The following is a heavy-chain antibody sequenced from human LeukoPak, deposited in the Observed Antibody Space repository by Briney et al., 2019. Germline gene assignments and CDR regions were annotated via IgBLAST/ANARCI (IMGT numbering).Heavy chain of an antibody. D-gene: IGHD6-13*01. V-gene: IGHV3-23*01. Sequence: PGGSLRLSCAASGFTFSSYAMSWVRQAPGKGLEWVSAISGSGGSTYYADPVKGRFTISRDNSKNTLYLQMNSLRAEDTAVYYCAKVRGIGQQLVLGAFDIWGQGTMVTVSS. J-gene: IGHJ3*02. CDR1: GFTFSSYA. CDR3: AKVRGIGQQLVLGAFDI. CDR2: ISGSGGST.